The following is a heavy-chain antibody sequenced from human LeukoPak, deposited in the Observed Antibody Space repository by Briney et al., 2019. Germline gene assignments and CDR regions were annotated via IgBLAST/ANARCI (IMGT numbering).Heavy chain of an antibody. J-gene: IGHJ4*02. Sequence: PSETLSLTCTVSGVSVSSGSYFWSWIRQPPGEGPQWIGYIYHDGSTNYSPSLRSRVSISVDTSKNQFSLKLSSVTTADTAVYYCARSYGSGNYFDYWGQGTLVTVSS. CDR1: GVSVSSGSYF. CDR2: IYHDGST. CDR3: ARSYGSGNYFDY. V-gene: IGHV4-61*01. D-gene: IGHD3-10*01.